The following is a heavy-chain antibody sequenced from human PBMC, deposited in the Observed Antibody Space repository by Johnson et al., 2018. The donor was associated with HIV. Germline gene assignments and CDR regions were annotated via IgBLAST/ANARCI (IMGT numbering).Heavy chain of an antibody. CDR3: ARDWNNWNYGVPDAFDI. Sequence: VQLVESGGGVVQPGKSLRLSCAASGFTFRTSPMHWVRQAPGKGLEWVSDISSSGSTIYYAASVKGRFTITRDNSKNTLYLQMNSLRAEDTAVYYCARDWNNWNYGVPDAFDIWGQGTMVTVSS. J-gene: IGHJ3*02. CDR1: GFTFRTSP. V-gene: IGHV3-48*01. D-gene: IGHD1-7*01. CDR2: ISSSGSTI.